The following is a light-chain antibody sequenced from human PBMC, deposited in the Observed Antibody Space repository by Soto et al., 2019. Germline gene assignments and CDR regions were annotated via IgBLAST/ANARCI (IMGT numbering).Light chain of an antibody. J-gene: IGLJ1*01. CDR3: AVWDDRLNGHV. CDR1: SSNMGSNT. V-gene: IGLV1-44*01. Sequence: QSVLTQPPSASGTPGQRVTISCYLSSSNMGSNTVHWFQQFPGTAPKLLIYTNDQRPSGVTDRFTGSNSGTSASLAISGLQFEDEVDYYCAVWDDRLNGHVFGTGTKVTVL. CDR2: TND.